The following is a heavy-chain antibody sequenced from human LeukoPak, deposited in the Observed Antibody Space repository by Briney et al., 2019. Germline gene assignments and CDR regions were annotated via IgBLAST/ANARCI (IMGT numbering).Heavy chain of an antibody. CDR3: ARDSGLIAVAGSYYMDV. CDR1: GYTFTGYY. Sequence: GASVKVSCKASGYTFTGYYMHWVRQAPGQGLEWMGWINPNSGGTNYAQKFQGRVTMTRDTSVSTAYMELSRLRSDDTAVYYCARDSGLIAVAGSYYMDVWGKGTTVTISS. J-gene: IGHJ6*03. CDR2: INPNSGGT. V-gene: IGHV1-2*02. D-gene: IGHD6-19*01.